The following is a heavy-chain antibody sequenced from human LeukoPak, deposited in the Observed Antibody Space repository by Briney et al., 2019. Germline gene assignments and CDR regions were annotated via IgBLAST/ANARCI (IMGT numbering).Heavy chain of an antibody. CDR1: GYSFTSYW. CDR3: ARKQYYYDSSGYFGWFDP. CDR2: IYPGDSDT. V-gene: IGHV5-51*01. D-gene: IGHD3-22*01. Sequence: GESLKIFCKGSGYSFTSYWIGWVRQMPGKGLEWMGIIYPGDSDTRYSPSFQGQVTISADKSISTAYLQWSSLKASDTAMYYCARKQYYYDSSGYFGWFDPWGQGTLVTVSS. J-gene: IGHJ5*02.